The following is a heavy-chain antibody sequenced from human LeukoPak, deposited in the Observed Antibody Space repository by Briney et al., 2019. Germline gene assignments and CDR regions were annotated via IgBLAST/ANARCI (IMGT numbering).Heavy chain of an antibody. CDR3: ARARRKHSVVVTAGNHFDY. CDR2: INHSGST. CDR1: GGSFSGYY. J-gene: IGHJ4*02. D-gene: IGHD2-21*02. Sequence: PSETLSLTCAVYGGSFSGYYWSWIRQAPGKGLEWIGEINHSGSTNYNPSLKSRVTISVDTSKNQFSLKLSSVTAADTAVYYCARARRKHSVVVTAGNHFDYWGQGTLVTVSS. V-gene: IGHV4-34*01.